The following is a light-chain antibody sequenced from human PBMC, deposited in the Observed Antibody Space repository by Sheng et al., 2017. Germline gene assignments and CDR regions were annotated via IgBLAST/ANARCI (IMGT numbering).Light chain of an antibody. CDR3: QQLNSYPRT. Sequence: DIQMTQSPSTLSASVGDRVTITCRASQSISSWLAWFQQKPGKAPNLLIYKASSLESGVPSRFSGSGSGTEFTLTINSLQSDDFATYYCQQLNSYPRTFGQGTKVEIK. CDR1: QSISSW. CDR2: KAS. J-gene: IGKJ1*01. V-gene: IGKV1-5*03.